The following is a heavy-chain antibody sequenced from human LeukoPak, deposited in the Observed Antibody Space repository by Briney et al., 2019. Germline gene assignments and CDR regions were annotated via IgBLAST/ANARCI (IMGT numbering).Heavy chain of an antibody. CDR3: VRGRYCNSISCDYFDY. D-gene: IGHD2-2*01. Sequence: GGSLRLSCAASGFTFSSYWMSWVRQAPGKGLEWVANIKEDGSEKYYVDSVKGRFTISRDKAKNSLYLQKNSLRAEDTAVYYCVRGRYCNSISCDYFDYWGQGTLVTVSS. CDR2: IKEDGSEK. CDR1: GFTFSSYW. V-gene: IGHV3-7*01. J-gene: IGHJ4*02.